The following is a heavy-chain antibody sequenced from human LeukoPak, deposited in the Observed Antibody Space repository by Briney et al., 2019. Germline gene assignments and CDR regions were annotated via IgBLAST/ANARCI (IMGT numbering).Heavy chain of an antibody. V-gene: IGHV3-21*01. J-gene: IGHJ4*02. Sequence: GGSLRLSCAASGFTFNTYSVNWVRQAPWEGLEWVSSISPTSGHIYYTDSVKGRFTISRDNSKNTLYLQMNSLRAEDTAVYYCAKDRGAYSSGYYFDYWGQGTLVTVSS. CDR2: ISPTSGHI. D-gene: IGHD6-19*01. CDR1: GFTFNTYS. CDR3: AKDRGAYSSGYYFDY.